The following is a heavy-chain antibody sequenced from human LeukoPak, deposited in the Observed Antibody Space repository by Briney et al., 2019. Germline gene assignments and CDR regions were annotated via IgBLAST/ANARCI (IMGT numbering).Heavy chain of an antibody. CDR1: RFTFSSYG. V-gene: IGHV3-30*18. CDR3: AKDALYYYDSSGYYSDY. Sequence: GGSLRLSCAASRFTFSSYGMHWVRQAPGKGLEWVAVISYDGSNKYYADPVKGRFTISRDNSKNTLYLQMNSLRAEDTAVYYCAKDALYYYDSSGYYSDYWGQGTLVTVSS. J-gene: IGHJ4*02. CDR2: ISYDGSNK. D-gene: IGHD3-22*01.